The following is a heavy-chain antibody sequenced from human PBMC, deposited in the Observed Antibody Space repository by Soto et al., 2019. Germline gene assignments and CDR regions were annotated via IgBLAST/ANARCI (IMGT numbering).Heavy chain of an antibody. CDR3: ARLGGYCLSTGSGCYGFYAMYV. CDR1: GGSISSGPYS. V-gene: IGHV4-39*01. Sequence: PSETLSLTCSVSGGSISSGPYSWGWIRQSPREGLEWIGTFHYGDITHYNPSLESRVTILIDASKNQFSLRVTSVTVADTALYYCARLGGYCLSTGSGCYGFYAMYVWAQRTTVTVSS. J-gene: IGHJ6*02. D-gene: IGHD2-15*01. CDR2: FHYGDIT.